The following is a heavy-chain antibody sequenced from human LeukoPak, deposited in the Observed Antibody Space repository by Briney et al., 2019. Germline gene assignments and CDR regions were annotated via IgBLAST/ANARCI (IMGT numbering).Heavy chain of an antibody. J-gene: IGHJ1*01. V-gene: IGHV3-7*01. CDR2: VKQDGTEK. CDR1: GFRFGRDW. D-gene: IGHD2-2*01. Sequence: HPGGSLRLTCVASGFRFGRDWISWVRQAPGKGLEWVACVKQDGTEKNYVVSVWGRFTVSVDNGKNSLYLQMNSLRAEDTAKYYCATLDSTKSVLWGRGTAVIVSS. CDR3: ATLDSTKSVL.